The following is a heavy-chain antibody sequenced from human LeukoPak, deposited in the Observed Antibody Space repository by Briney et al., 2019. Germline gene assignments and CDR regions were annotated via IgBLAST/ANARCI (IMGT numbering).Heavy chain of an antibody. CDR1: GFSFSTSW. Sequence: PGGSLRLSCVASGFSFSTSWMTWVRQAPGKGLEWVANIRKDGREIHYADSLKGRFTISRDNNKNSLFLQMNSLRAEDTGVYYCARDGDSWNDFDHWGQGTLVTVSS. CDR2: IRKDGREI. D-gene: IGHD1-1*01. V-gene: IGHV3-7*01. CDR3: ARDGDSWNDFDH. J-gene: IGHJ4*02.